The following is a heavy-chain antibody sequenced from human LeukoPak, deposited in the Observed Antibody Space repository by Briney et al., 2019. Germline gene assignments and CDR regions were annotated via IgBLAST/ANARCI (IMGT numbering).Heavy chain of an antibody. CDR3: ARGLREQQQLHLGY. D-gene: IGHD6-13*01. CDR2: MNPNSGNT. J-gene: IGHJ4*02. CDR1: GYTFTSYD. Sequence: ASVKVSCKASGYTFTSYDINWVRQATGQGLEWMGWMNPNSGNTGYAQKFQGRVTMTRNTSISTAYMELSSLRSEDTAVYYCARGLREQQQLHLGYWGQGTLVTVSS. V-gene: IGHV1-8*01.